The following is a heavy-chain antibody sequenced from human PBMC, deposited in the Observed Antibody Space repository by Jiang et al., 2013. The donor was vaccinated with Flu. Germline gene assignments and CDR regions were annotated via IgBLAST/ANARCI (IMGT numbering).Heavy chain of an antibody. CDR2: VYYNGNT. D-gene: IGHD3-16*01. CDR1: RGSLNSGGFF. J-gene: IGHJ6*03. V-gene: IGHV4-31*03. Sequence: QTLSLTCTVSRGSLNSGGFFWNWIRLLPGKGLEWIGYVYYNGNTEYNPSFASRVTISIDTSQNQFSLRLTSVTAADTAIYYCAKMLRECPRFSATSYGIDVWGKGTSVTV. CDR3: AKMLRECPRFSATSYGIDV.